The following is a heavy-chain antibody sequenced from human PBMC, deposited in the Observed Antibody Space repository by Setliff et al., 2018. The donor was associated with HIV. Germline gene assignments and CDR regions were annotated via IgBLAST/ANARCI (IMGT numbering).Heavy chain of an antibody. V-gene: IGHV4-59*01. CDR2: ISYSGNT. Sequence: TSETLSLTCNVSGGSISNYYWTWMRQPPGKGLEWIAYISYSGNTNYHPALRSRLTISLDTSKDQFSLKLSSVTAADTALYYCARSDNFYSGSAGSNNVGLDCFDIWGQGTMVTVSS. CDR3: ARSDNFYSGSAGSNNVGLDCFDI. J-gene: IGHJ3*02. CDR1: GGSISNYY. D-gene: IGHD3-10*01.